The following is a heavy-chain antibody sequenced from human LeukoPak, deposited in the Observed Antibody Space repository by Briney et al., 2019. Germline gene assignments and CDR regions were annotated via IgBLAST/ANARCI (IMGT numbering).Heavy chain of an antibody. CDR2: INPNSGGT. Sequence: ASVKVSCKASGYTFTGYYMHWVRQAPGQGLEWMGWINPNSGGTNYAQKFQGRVTMTRDTSTSTAYMELSRLRSDDTAVYYCASGISDEIAAAGGWYYYYMDVWGRGILVTVTS. V-gene: IGHV1-2*02. D-gene: IGHD6-13*01. CDR3: ASGISDEIAAAGGWYYYYMDV. J-gene: IGHJ6*03. CDR1: GYTFTGYY.